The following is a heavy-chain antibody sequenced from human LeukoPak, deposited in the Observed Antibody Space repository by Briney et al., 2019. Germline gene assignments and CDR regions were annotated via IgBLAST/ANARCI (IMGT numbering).Heavy chain of an antibody. CDR1: GYTFTGYY. CDR3: ARGRGDYFDY. CDR2: MNPNSGNT. V-gene: IGHV1-8*03. D-gene: IGHD3-16*01. J-gene: IGHJ4*02. Sequence: ASVKVSCKASGYTFTGYYMHWVRQAPGQGLEWMGWMNPNSGNTGYAQKFQGRVTITRNTSISTAYMELSSLRSEDTAVYYCARGRGDYFDYWGQGTLVTVSS.